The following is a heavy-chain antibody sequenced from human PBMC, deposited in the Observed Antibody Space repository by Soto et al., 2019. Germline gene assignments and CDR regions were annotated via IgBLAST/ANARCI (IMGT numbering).Heavy chain of an antibody. D-gene: IGHD3-22*01. CDR3: ARGWGYDSNDYYYAY. CDR1: GGTFSRHA. CDR2: IIPIFGTA. V-gene: IGHV1-69*01. J-gene: IGHJ4*02. Sequence: QVQLVQSGAEVRKPGSSVKVSCKASGGTFSRHAISWVRQAPGQGLEWMGRIIPIFGTANHAQKFQGRVTIIADESTSTVYKELSSLRSEDTAMYYCARGWGYDSNDYYYAYWGQGTLVIVSS.